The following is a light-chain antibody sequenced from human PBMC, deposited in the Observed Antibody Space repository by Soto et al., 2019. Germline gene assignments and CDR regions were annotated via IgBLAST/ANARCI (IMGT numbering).Light chain of an antibody. CDR3: QQRSYWPWT. J-gene: IGKJ1*01. Sequence: EIVLAQSPATLSLSPGDRGTLSFMASRSVGSSLAWYQHKPGQAPRLLIYGTSNRATGVPDRFSGGESGADFTLTISSLEPADSAVFYCQQRSYWPWTFGQGTKVDIK. V-gene: IGKV3-11*01. CDR1: RSVGSS. CDR2: GTS.